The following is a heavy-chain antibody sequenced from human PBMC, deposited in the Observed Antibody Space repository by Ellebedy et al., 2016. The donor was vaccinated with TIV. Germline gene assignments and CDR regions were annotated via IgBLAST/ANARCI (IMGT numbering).Heavy chain of an antibody. CDR3: ASPSDGFFAAFDI. CDR1: GYNFTNYW. CDR2: IYPGDSDT. J-gene: IGHJ3*02. Sequence: PGGSLRLSCKGSGYNFTNYWIGWVRQMPGKGLEWMGIIYPGDSDTRYSPSFQGQVTISADKSISTAYLQWSSLRASDTAMYYCASPSDGFFAAFDIWGQGTTVTVSS. D-gene: IGHD2/OR15-2a*01. V-gene: IGHV5-51*01.